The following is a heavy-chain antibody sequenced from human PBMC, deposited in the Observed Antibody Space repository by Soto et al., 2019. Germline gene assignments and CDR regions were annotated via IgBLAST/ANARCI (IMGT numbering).Heavy chain of an antibody. CDR3: ARTSGYSSTDNWFDP. CDR1: GYTFTSYG. CDR2: ISAYNGNT. J-gene: IGHJ5*02. V-gene: IGHV1-18*01. Sequence: ASVKVSCKASGYTFTSYGISWVRQSPGQGLEWMGWISAYNGNTNNAQKFQGRVAVTTDTSTSTAYMELMNLRSDGTAVYYCARTSGYSSTDNWFDPWGQGTLVTVSS. D-gene: IGHD6-13*01.